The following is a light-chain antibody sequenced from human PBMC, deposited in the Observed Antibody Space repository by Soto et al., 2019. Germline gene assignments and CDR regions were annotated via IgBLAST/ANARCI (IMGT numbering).Light chain of an antibody. Sequence: EIVMTQSPATLSVSPGERATLSCRASQSVNSNLAWYRQKPGQAPRLLISDASTRATGVPARFSGSGSWTEFTLTLSSLQSEDSGIYYCQQYNFWPPLTFGGGTKVEIK. V-gene: IGKV3-15*01. CDR1: QSVNSN. CDR2: DAS. J-gene: IGKJ4*01. CDR3: QQYNFWPPLT.